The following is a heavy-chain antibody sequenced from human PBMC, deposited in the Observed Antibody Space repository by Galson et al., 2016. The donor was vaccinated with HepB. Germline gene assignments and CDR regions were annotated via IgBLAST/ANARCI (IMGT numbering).Heavy chain of an antibody. J-gene: IGHJ5*02. D-gene: IGHD2-15*01. CDR3: ARRRRPQDGDWFDP. CDR1: GFSLTTTRVG. V-gene: IGHV2-5*02. Sequence: PALVKPTQTLTLTCAFSGFSLTTTRVGVGWFRQPPGRALEWLGMVYSEDEWRYSPSLQSRLTITKDTSKNQVVLTMTDLDDVDTATYYCARRRRPQDGDWFDPWGQGILVTVST. CDR2: VYSEDEW.